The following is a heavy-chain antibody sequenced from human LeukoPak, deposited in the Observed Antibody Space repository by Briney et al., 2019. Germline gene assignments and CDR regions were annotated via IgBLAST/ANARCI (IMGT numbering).Heavy chain of an antibody. J-gene: IGHJ6*03. CDR1: GGSISSYY. D-gene: IGHD4-17*01. CDR2: IYYSGST. CDR3: ARDRPTVTIYYYYYYYMDV. V-gene: IGHV4-59*01. Sequence: PSETLSLTCTVSGGSISSYYWSWIRQPPGKGLEWIGYIYYSGSTNYNPSLKSRVTISVDTSKNQFSLKLSSVTAADTAVYYCARDRPTVTIYYYYYYYMDVWGKGTTVTVSS.